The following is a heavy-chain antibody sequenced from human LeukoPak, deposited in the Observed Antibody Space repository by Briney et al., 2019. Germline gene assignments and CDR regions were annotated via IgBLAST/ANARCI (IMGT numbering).Heavy chain of an antibody. CDR3: ARPLNTDYGDYGGY. CDR1: GFNFSTYS. Sequence: GGSLRLSCVASGFNFSTYSMNWVRQAPGKGLEWVSSISSSSSYIYYADSVKGRFTISRDNAKNSLYLQMNSLRAEDTAVYYCARPLNTDYGDYGGYWGQGTLVTVSS. CDR2: ISSSSSYI. V-gene: IGHV3-21*01. D-gene: IGHD4-17*01. J-gene: IGHJ4*02.